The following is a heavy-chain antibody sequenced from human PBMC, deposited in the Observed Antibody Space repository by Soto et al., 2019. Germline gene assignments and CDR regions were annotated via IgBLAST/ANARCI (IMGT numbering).Heavy chain of an antibody. CDR3: AKGLVSGSYHYYYETDV. CDR2: ISGSGDDA. D-gene: IGHD1-26*01. CDR1: GFTFRNYA. J-gene: IGHJ6*02. Sequence: EVEVLESGGGLVQPGGSLRLSCAASGFTFRNYAMSWIRQAPGKGLEWVSGISGSGDDAHFGDSVKGRFTISRDNSKNTLYLQMNGLRADDTAIYYCAKGLVSGSYHYYYETDVWGQGTTVIVSS. V-gene: IGHV3-23*01.